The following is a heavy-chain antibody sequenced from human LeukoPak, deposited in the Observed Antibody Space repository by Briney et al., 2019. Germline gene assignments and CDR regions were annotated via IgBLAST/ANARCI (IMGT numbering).Heavy chain of an antibody. CDR1: GFAFNFYA. CDR3: ARDPDTSGSYAYDI. Sequence: PGGSLRLSCAASGFAFNFYAMSWVRQAPGKGLEWVANIKRDGSEKYYVDSVKGRFTISRDDAKNSLYLQMSSLRAEDTAMYYCARDPDTSGSYAYDIWGQGTLVTVSS. D-gene: IGHD3-16*01. V-gene: IGHV3-7*05. CDR2: IKRDGSEK. J-gene: IGHJ4*02.